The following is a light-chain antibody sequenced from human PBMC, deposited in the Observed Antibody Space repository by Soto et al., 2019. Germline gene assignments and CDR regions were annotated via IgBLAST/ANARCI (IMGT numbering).Light chain of an antibody. J-gene: IGKJ1*01. V-gene: IGKV3-20*01. CDR3: QQYNSYPWT. Sequence: EIVLTQSPGTLSLSPGERATLSCRASQSVSNNYLAWYQQRPGQAPRLLIYGASSRATGIPDRFSGSGSGTEFTLTISSLQPDDFATYYCQQYNSYPWTFGQGTK. CDR1: QSVSNNY. CDR2: GAS.